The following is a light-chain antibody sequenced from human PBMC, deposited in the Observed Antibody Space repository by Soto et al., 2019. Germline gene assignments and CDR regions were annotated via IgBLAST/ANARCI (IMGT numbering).Light chain of an antibody. CDR3: QQYNSYSWT. V-gene: IGKV1-5*01. CDR2: DDS. CDR1: QSINTW. J-gene: IGKJ1*01. Sequence: DIQMTQSPSTLSASVGDRVTITCRASQSINTWLAWYQQKPGKAHKVLIYDDSRLESGVPSRFSGSGSGTDFTLTISSLQPADFATYYCQQYNSYSWTVGQGTKLDSK.